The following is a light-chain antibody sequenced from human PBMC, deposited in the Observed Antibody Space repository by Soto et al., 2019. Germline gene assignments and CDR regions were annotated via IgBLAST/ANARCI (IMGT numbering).Light chain of an antibody. CDR3: QQRSNWPT. J-gene: IGKJ1*01. CDR1: QAVTDSF. CDR2: GAS. V-gene: IGKV3D-11*01. Sequence: EIVLTQSPATLSLSPGERATLSCRASQAVTDSFLAWYQQKPGQAPRLLIYGASNRAAGIPARFSGSGSGTDFTLTISGLEPEDFAVYYCQQRSNWPTFGQGTKVDIK.